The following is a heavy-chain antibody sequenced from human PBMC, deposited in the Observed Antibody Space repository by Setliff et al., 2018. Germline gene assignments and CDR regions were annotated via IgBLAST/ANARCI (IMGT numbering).Heavy chain of an antibody. D-gene: IGHD1-1*01. CDR2: ISPYNGDT. CDR1: GYSFINYG. CDR3: ARDTYNPNWYGDRSFEY. J-gene: IGHJ4*02. V-gene: IGHV1-18*01. Sequence: ASVKVSCKTSGYSFINYGISWVRQAPGQGLEWMGWISPYNGDTSYTQKLQDRVTMTTDISTSTAFMELRSLTSDDTAIYYCARDTYNPNWYGDRSFEYWGQGTLVTVSS.